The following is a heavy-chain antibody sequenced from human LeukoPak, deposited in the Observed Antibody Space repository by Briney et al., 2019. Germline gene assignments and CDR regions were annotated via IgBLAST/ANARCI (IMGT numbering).Heavy chain of an antibody. J-gene: IGHJ4*02. D-gene: IGHD3-10*01. Sequence: SETLSLTCNVSGGSISSSSYYWGWIRQPPGKGLEWIGSIYFSGRTYYNMSLKSRVTISIDTSKNQFSLKVNSVTAADTAVYYCARDNPYGSGTDYWGQGTLVTVSS. CDR1: GGSISSSSYY. CDR2: IYFSGRT. V-gene: IGHV4-39*07. CDR3: ARDNPYGSGTDY.